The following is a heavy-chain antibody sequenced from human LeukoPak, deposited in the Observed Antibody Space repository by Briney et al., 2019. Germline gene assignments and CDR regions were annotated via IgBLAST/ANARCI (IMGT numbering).Heavy chain of an antibody. Sequence: GGSLRLSCSASRFTFSNFNMHWVRQAPGKGLQFVSGITSDGGSIDYADSVRGRFTISRDNSKNTLYLQMNSLRAEDTAVYYCAKDSQYKLGIGLGIFDYWGQGTLVTVSS. CDR2: ITSDGGSI. J-gene: IGHJ4*02. CDR1: RFTFSNFN. V-gene: IGHV3-64*04. CDR3: AKDSQYKLGIGLGIFDY. D-gene: IGHD7-27*01.